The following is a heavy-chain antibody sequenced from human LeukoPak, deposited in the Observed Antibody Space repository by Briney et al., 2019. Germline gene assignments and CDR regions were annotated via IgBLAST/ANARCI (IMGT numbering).Heavy chain of an antibody. V-gene: IGHV5-51*01. Sequence: GESLKISCKGSGYSFTTEWIGWMRQMPGKGLEWMAIITPGNCGTQYSASLQGQVTISADTSINTAYMQWSSLKASDSAMYYCATRVDGAFYWGQGTLVTVSS. D-gene: IGHD3-16*01. J-gene: IGHJ4*02. CDR1: GYSFTTEW. CDR3: ATRVDGAFY. CDR2: ITPGNCGT.